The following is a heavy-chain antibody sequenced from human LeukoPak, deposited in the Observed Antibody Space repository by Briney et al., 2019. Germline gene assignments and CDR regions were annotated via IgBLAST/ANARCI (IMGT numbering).Heavy chain of an antibody. J-gene: IGHJ4*02. CDR3: AITQDDYSSGWYYFDY. D-gene: IGHD6-19*01. CDR1: GFTFDDYA. Sequence: GGSLRLSCAASGFTFDDYAMHWVRQAPGKSLEWVSLISWDGGSTYYADSVKGRFTISRDNSKNSLYLQMNSLRAEDTALYYCAITQDDYSSGWYYFDYWGQGTLVTVSS. V-gene: IGHV3-43D*03. CDR2: ISWDGGST.